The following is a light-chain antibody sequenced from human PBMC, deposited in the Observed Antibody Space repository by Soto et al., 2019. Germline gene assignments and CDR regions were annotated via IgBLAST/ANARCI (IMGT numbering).Light chain of an antibody. Sequence: IVLTQSPGTLSLSPWERATLSFRSSQSVSSSYLAWYQQKPGQAPRLLIYGASSRATGIPDRFSGNGSGTDFTLTISRLEPEDFAVYYCQQYGSSPRINFGQGTRLEIK. CDR1: QSVSSSY. CDR2: GAS. V-gene: IGKV3-20*01. CDR3: QQYGSSPRIN. J-gene: IGKJ5*01.